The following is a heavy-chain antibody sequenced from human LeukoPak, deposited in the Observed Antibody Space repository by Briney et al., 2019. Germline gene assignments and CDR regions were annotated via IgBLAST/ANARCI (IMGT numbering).Heavy chain of an antibody. D-gene: IGHD4-17*01. CDR2: IYHSGST. CDR3: ARGVTTVTPSFDY. CDR1: GGSISSSSYY. V-gene: IGHV4-39*07. J-gene: IGHJ4*02. Sequence: SETLSLTCTVSGGSISSSSYYWGWIRQPPGKGLEWIGSIYHSGSTYYNPSLKSRVTISVDTSKNQFSLKLSSVTAADTAVYYCARGVTTVTPSFDYWGQGTLVTVSS.